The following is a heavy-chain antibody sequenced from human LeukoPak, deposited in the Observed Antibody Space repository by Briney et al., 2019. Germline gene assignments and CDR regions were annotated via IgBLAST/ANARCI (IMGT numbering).Heavy chain of an antibody. Sequence: PGGSLRLSCAPSGFTFSNYGMHWVRQAPGKGLEWVAFIPYDGSNKYHADSVKGRFTISRDNSKNTLYLQMNSLRAEDTAVYYCARAGPSSSWHQFDYWGQGTLVTVSS. CDR1: GFTFSNYG. CDR3: ARAGPSSSWHQFDY. CDR2: IPYDGSNK. J-gene: IGHJ4*02. V-gene: IGHV3-30*02. D-gene: IGHD6-13*01.